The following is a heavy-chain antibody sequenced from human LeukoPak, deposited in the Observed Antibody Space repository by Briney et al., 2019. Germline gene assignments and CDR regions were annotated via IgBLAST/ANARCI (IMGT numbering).Heavy chain of an antibody. Sequence: GGSLRLSCTASGFTFGIYAMSWVRQAPGKGLEWVSAISGDGGSTYYADSVKGRFTISRDNSKNTLRLQMNSLRVEDTAVYYCARFPSRAIVYFYHMDVWGRGTTVTVSS. CDR1: GFTFGIYA. V-gene: IGHV3-23*01. D-gene: IGHD2-21*01. CDR3: ARFPSRAIVYFYHMDV. CDR2: ISGDGGST. J-gene: IGHJ6*03.